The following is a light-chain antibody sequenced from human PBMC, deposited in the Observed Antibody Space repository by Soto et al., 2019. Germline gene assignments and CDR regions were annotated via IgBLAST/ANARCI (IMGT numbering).Light chain of an antibody. V-gene: IGKV1-39*01. CDR2: AAS. Sequence: DIQMTQSPSSLSASVGDRVTITCRASQSITYLNWYQQKPGKAPKLLIYAASSLQSGVPSRFSGSGSGTHFTLTISSLQPEDFASYHCQQTYSTPLTFGGGTKVEIK. CDR3: QQTYSTPLT. CDR1: QSITY. J-gene: IGKJ4*01.